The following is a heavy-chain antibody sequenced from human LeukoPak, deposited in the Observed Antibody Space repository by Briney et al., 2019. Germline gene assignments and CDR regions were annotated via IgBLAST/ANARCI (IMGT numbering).Heavy chain of an antibody. CDR3: ASPGVATITHFDY. J-gene: IGHJ4*02. CDR1: GFTFSSYS. Sequence: GGSLRLSCAASGFTFSSYSMNWVRQAPGKGLEWVSYISSSSSTIYYADSVKGRFTISRDNAKNSLYLQMNSLRAEDTAVYYCASPGVATITHFDYWGQGTLVTVSS. CDR2: ISSSSSTI. D-gene: IGHD5-12*01. V-gene: IGHV3-48*01.